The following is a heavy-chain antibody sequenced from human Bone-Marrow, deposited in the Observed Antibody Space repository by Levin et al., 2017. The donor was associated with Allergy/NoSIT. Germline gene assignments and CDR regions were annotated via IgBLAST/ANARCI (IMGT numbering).Heavy chain of an antibody. CDR3: ARASIAAAGLRLGSGYYMIT. CDR2: INPNSGGT. J-gene: IGHJ4*02. D-gene: IGHD6-13*01. Sequence: GESLKISCKASGYTFTGYYMHWVRQAPGQGLEWMGWINPNSGGTNYAQKFQGRVTMTRDTSISTAYMELSRLRSDDTAVYYCARASIAAAGLRLGSGYYMITWGQGTLVTVSS. V-gene: IGHV1-2*02. CDR1: GYTFTGYY.